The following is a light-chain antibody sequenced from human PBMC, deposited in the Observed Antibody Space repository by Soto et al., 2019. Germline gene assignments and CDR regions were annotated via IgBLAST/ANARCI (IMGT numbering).Light chain of an antibody. CDR1: QSISSW. Sequence: DIQMTQSPSTLSASVGDRVTITCRASQSISSWLAWYQQKPGKAPKLLIYKASSLESGVPSRFSGSGSGTEFTLTISSLQPDDFATYYCQQYSTSPLTFGGGTEVEIK. CDR2: KAS. V-gene: IGKV1-5*03. CDR3: QQYSTSPLT. J-gene: IGKJ4*01.